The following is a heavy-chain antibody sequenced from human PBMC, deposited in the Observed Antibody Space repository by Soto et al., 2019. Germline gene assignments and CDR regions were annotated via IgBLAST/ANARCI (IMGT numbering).Heavy chain of an antibody. D-gene: IGHD3-22*01. CDR3: ARPPSSYDSSGYYPA. CDR2: IYPGDSDT. J-gene: IGHJ5*02. CDR1: GYSFTSYW. V-gene: IGHV5-51*01. Sequence: GESLKISCKGSGYSFTSYWIGWVRQMPGKGLEWMGIIYPGDSDTRYSPSFQGQVTISADKSISTAYLQWSSLKASDTAMYYCARPPSSYDSSGYYPAWGQGTLVTVSS.